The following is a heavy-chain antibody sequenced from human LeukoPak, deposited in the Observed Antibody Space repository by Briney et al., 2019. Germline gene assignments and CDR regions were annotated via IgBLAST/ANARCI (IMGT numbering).Heavy chain of an antibody. CDR1: GGSISSGGYY. CDR2: LYYSGST. V-gene: IGHV4-31*03. D-gene: IGHD4-17*01. J-gene: IGHJ3*02. CDR3: ARVGYGDHAPTDAFDI. Sequence: PSETLSLTCTVSGGSISSGGYYWSWIRQPPGKGLEWIGYLYYSGSTYYNPSLKSRVTISVDTSKNQFSLKLSSVTAADTAVYYCARVGYGDHAPTDAFDIWGQGTMVTVSS.